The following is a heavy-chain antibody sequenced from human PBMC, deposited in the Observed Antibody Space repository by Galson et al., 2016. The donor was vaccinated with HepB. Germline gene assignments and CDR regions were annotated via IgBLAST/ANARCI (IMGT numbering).Heavy chain of an antibody. CDR3: AAAGGREGITPV. CDR1: GASISSDNY. J-gene: IGHJ1*01. CDR2: IYHNGDT. D-gene: IGHD6-13*01. Sequence: SETLSLTCAVSGASISSDNYWSWVRQPPGKGLEWIGEIYHNGDTNFNPSLKSRVTISVDKSKNQLSLKLTSVTAADTAMYYCAAAGGREGITPVWGQGTLVTVSS. V-gene: IGHV4-4*02.